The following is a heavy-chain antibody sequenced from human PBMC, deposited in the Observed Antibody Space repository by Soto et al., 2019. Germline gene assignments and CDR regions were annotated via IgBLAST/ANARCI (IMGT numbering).Heavy chain of an antibody. CDR3: ARDPYYYYDSSEYPPN. CDR1: GGTFTSYY. J-gene: IGHJ4*02. CDR2: INPSGGST. V-gene: IGHV1-46*01. Sequence: ASVKGSCTASGGTFTSYYMHWVRQAPGQGLEWMGIINPSGGSTSYAQKFQGRVTMTRDTSTSTVYMELSSLRSEDTAVYYCARDPYYYYDSSEYPPNWGQGTLVTVSS. D-gene: IGHD3-22*01.